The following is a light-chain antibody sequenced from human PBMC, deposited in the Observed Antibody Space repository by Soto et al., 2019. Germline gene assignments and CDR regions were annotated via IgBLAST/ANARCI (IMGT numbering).Light chain of an antibody. CDR1: QSIGRF. CDR2: VAS. CDR3: QQTYSAPLT. Sequence: DIQTPQSPSSLSASVGDRVTIPCRASQSIGRFLNWHQQKPGKAPNVLINVASTLQSGVPSRFSGSGYETDFTLTISSLQPEDSATYYCQQTYSAPLTFGGGTKVDIK. J-gene: IGKJ4*01. V-gene: IGKV1-39*01.